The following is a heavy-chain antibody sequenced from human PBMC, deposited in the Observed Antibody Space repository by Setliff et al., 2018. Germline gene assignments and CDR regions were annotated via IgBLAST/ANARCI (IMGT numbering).Heavy chain of an antibody. CDR3: ARDSRQWLEGGASGDMDI. V-gene: IGHV1-69*13. CDR2: LIPFFGTT. CDR1: GGTFSSFA. Sequence: ASVKVSCKTSGGTFSSFAVSWVRQAPGQRPEWMGRLIPFFGTTIYAQRFQGRVAITADESTTTVFMELNSLRSEGTAIYYCARDSRQWLEGGASGDMDIWGQGTMVTVSS. J-gene: IGHJ3*02. D-gene: IGHD6-19*01.